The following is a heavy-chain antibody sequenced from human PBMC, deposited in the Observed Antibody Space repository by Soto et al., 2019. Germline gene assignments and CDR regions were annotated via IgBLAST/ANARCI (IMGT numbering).Heavy chain of an antibody. CDR1: GFSFSAYG. D-gene: IGHD3-16*01. V-gene: IGHV3-30*18. CDR3: ANEQNLSIWELPAY. Sequence: QVQLVESGGGVVLPGRSLRLSCAASGFSFSAYGMHWVRQAPGKGLEWVAVISKDGSNIYYADSVKGRFTISRDNSKNTLDLQMSGLRAEDTALYYCANEQNLSIWELPAYWGQATLVTVAS. CDR2: ISKDGSNI. J-gene: IGHJ4*02.